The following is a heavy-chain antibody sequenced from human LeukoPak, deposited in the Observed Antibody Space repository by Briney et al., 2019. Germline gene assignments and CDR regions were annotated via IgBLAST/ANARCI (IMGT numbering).Heavy chain of an antibody. V-gene: IGHV4-59*01. Sequence: TSETLSLTCTVSGGSISSYYWSWIRQPPGEGLEWIGYIYYSGSTNYNPSLKSRVTISVDTSKNQFSLKLSSVTAADTAVYYCARSPEIFGVVLYYYGMDVWGQGTTVTVSS. CDR2: IYYSGST. D-gene: IGHD3-3*01. CDR3: ARSPEIFGVVLYYYGMDV. CDR1: GGSISSYY. J-gene: IGHJ6*02.